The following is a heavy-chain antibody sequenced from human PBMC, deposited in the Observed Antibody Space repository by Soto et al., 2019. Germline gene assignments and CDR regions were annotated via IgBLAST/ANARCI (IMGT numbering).Heavy chain of an antibody. V-gene: IGHV3-33*01. CDR1: GFTFSSYG. CDR3: AREVVPAIRASDWFDP. D-gene: IGHD2-2*01. J-gene: IGHJ5*02. Sequence: GGSLTLSCAASGFTFSSYGMHWVRQAPGKGLEWVAVIWYDGGNKYYADSVKGRFTISRDNSKNTLYLQMNSLRAEDTAVYYCAREVVPAIRASDWFDPWGQGTLVTVSS. CDR2: IWYDGGNK.